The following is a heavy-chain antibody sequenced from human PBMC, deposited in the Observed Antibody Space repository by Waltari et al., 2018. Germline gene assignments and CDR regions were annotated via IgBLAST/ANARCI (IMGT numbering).Heavy chain of an antibody. Sequence: QVQLQESGPGLVKPSETLSLTCTVSGGSISNYHWSWIRQPPGRGLEWIGYIYYSGSTTYNPPLKSRISMSLDTSRNQFSLKMRSVTADDTAVYYCAGDYDSGSYRFDFWGQGTLVTVSS. CDR2: IYYSGST. J-gene: IGHJ4*02. D-gene: IGHD3-10*01. V-gene: IGHV4-59*01. CDR3: AGDYDSGSYRFDF. CDR1: GGSISNYH.